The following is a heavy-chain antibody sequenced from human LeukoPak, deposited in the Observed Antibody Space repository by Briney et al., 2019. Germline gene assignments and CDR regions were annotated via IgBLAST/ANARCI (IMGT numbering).Heavy chain of an antibody. V-gene: IGHV4-61*02. CDR2: IYTSGST. CDR3: ARDLGYYDFWSGYYNWFDP. D-gene: IGHD3-3*01. Sequence: KTSETLSLTCTVSGGSISSGSYYWSWIRQPAGKGLEWIGRIYTSGSTNYNPSLKSRVTISVDTSKNQFSLKLSSVTAADTAVYYCARDLGYYDFWSGYYNWFDPWGQGTLVTVSS. CDR1: GGSISSGSYY. J-gene: IGHJ5*02.